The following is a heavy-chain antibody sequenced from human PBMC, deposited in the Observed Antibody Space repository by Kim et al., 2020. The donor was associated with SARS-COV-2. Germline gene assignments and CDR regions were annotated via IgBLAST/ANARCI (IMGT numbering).Heavy chain of an antibody. D-gene: IGHD3-22*01. CDR3: ARVESYYDSSGYYYFVDY. Sequence: GGSLRLSCAASGLTFSDYYMSWIRQAPGKGLEWVSYISSSSSYTNYADSVKGRFTISRDNAKNSLYLQMNSLRAEDTAVYYCARVESYYDSSGYYYFVDYWGQGTLVTVSS. J-gene: IGHJ4*02. CDR2: ISSSSSYT. CDR1: GLTFSDYY. V-gene: IGHV3-11*06.